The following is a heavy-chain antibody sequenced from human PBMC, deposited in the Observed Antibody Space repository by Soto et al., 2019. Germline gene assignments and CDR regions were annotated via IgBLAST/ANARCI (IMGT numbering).Heavy chain of an antibody. CDR2: IIPILGIA. J-gene: IGHJ6*02. CDR3: VRFRGSYGVDV. V-gene: IGHV1-69*02. Sequence: QVQLVQSGAEVKKPGSSVKVSCKASGGTFSSYTISWVRQAPGQGLEWMGRIIPILGIANYAQSFQGRVNITAAKSLSTACMELTSLRCEATAVYYCVRFRGSYGVDVWGQGTTVTVSS. CDR1: GGTFSSYT. D-gene: IGHD3-10*01.